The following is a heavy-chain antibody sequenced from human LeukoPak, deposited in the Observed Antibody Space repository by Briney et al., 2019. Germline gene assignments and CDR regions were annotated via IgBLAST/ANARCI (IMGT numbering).Heavy chain of an antibody. V-gene: IGHV4-39*01. Sequence: SETLSLTCTVSGGSISSSSYYWGWIRQPPGKGLEWIGSIYYSGSTYYNPSLKSRVTISVDTSKNQFSLKLSSVTAADTAVYYCARHITGGVELDYWGQGTLVTVSS. D-gene: IGHD7-27*01. CDR3: ARHITGGVELDY. CDR2: IYYSGST. CDR1: GGSISSSSYY. J-gene: IGHJ4*02.